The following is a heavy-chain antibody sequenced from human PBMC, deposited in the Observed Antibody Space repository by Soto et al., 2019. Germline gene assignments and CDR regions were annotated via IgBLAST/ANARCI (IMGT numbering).Heavy chain of an antibody. Sequence: ASVKVSCKASGYTFTGYYMHWVRQAPGQGLEWMGWINPNSGGTNYAQKFQGWVTMTRDTSISTAYMELSRLRSDDTAVYYCAKSDEGSSGWYGYYYYGMDVWGQGTTVTVSS. V-gene: IGHV1-2*04. CDR3: AKSDEGSSGWYGYYYYGMDV. D-gene: IGHD6-19*01. J-gene: IGHJ6*02. CDR1: GYTFTGYY. CDR2: INPNSGGT.